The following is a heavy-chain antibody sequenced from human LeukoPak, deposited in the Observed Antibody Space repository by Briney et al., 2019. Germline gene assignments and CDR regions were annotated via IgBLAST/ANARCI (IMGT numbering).Heavy chain of an antibody. V-gene: IGHV4-61*01. CDR2: IYYSGST. Sequence: SETLSLTCTVSGGSVSSGSYYWSWIRQPPGKGLEWIGYIYYSGSTKYNPSLKSRVTISADTSKNQFSLKLTSVTAADTAVYYCARDSRYDTSWGQGTLVTVSS. J-gene: IGHJ5*02. D-gene: IGHD3-22*01. CDR3: ARDSRYDTS. CDR1: GGSVSSGSYY.